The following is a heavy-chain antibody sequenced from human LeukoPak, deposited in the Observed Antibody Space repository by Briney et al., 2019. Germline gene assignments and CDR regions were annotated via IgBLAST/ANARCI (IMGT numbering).Heavy chain of an antibody. Sequence: GGSLRLSCAASGFTVSSNYMSWVRQAPGKGLEWVSVIYSGGSTYYADSVKGRFTISRDNAKNSLYLQMNSLRAEDTAVYYCARGGLRSSGFDYWGQGTLVTVSS. CDR1: GFTVSSNY. J-gene: IGHJ4*02. D-gene: IGHD5-12*01. V-gene: IGHV3-53*01. CDR3: ARGGLRSSGFDY. CDR2: IYSGGST.